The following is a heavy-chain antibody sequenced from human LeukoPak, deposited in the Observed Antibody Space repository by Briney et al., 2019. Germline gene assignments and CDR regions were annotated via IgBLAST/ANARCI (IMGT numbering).Heavy chain of an antibody. CDR3: ARGEPEFGGLWFDY. Sequence: KASETLSLTCTVSGGSISSGGYYWSWIRQHPGKGLEWIGYIYHSGSTYYNPSLKSRVTISVDRSKNQFSLKLSSVTAADTAVYYCARGEPEFGGLWFDYWGQGTLVTVSS. CDR2: IYHSGST. CDR1: GGSISSGGYY. J-gene: IGHJ4*02. V-gene: IGHV4-30-2*01. D-gene: IGHD3-10*01.